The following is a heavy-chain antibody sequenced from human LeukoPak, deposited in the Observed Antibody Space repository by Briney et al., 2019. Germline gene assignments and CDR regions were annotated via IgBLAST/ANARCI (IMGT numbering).Heavy chain of an antibody. J-gene: IGHJ4*02. Sequence: GSLRLSCAASGASISSYYWSWIRQPAGKGLERIGRIYTSGSTNYNPSLKSRVTISVDTSKNQFSLKLSSVTAADTAVYYCASGVAVAGTNTFDYWGQGTLVTVSS. CDR1: GASISSYY. CDR3: ASGVAVAGTNTFDY. CDR2: IYTSGST. D-gene: IGHD6-19*01. V-gene: IGHV4-4*07.